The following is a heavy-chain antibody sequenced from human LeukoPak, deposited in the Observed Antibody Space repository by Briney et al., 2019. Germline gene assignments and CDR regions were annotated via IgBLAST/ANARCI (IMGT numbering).Heavy chain of an antibody. CDR3: AKRWLQLQLDYFDY. D-gene: IGHD5-24*01. J-gene: IGHJ4*02. CDR1: GFTFSSHW. CDR2: IKQDGSEK. V-gene: IGHV3-7*01. Sequence: GGSLRLSGAASGFTFSSHWMSWVRQAPGKGLEWVANIKQDGSEKYYVDSVKGRFTISRDNAKNSLYLQMNSLRAEDTAVYYCAKRWLQLQLDYFDYWGQGTLVTVSS.